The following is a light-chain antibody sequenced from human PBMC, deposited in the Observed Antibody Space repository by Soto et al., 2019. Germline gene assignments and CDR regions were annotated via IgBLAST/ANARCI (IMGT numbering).Light chain of an antibody. V-gene: IGLV3-25*02. CDR2: KDN. J-gene: IGLJ2*01. CDR1: ALPKQY. Sequence: SYELTQPPSVSVSPGQTARITCSGDALPKQYAYWYQQKPGQAPVLVIYKDNERPSGIPERFSGSSSGTTVTLTISGVQPEDEATYYCQSADSSASSEVFGGGTKLTVL. CDR3: QSADSSASSEV.